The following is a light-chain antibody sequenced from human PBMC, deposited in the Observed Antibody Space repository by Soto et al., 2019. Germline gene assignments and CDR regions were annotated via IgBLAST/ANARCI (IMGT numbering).Light chain of an antibody. CDR2: GAS. CDR1: QSVSSN. V-gene: IGKV3-15*01. Sequence: ENVMTPSPASLSVSLGETAKLSFTGSQSVSSNLAWYQQKPGQAPRLLIYGASTRATGIPARFSGSGSGTEFTLTISSLQSEDFAVYYCQQYNNWPPITFGQGTRLEIK. J-gene: IGKJ5*01. CDR3: QQYNNWPPIT.